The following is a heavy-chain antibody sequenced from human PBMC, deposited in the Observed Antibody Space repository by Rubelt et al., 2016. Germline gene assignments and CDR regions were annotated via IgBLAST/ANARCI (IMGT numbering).Heavy chain of an antibody. V-gene: IGHV3-9*01. CDR3: ARGNYDRSGYLDY. Sequence: EVQLVESGGGLVQPGRSLRLSCAASGFSFDDYGMHWVRQAPGKGLEWVSGINWSSKRLGYADSVKGRFTISRDNAKSSLDLQMNSLRIEDTAVYYCARGNYDRSGYLDYWGQGTLVTVSS. CDR1: GFSFDDYG. CDR2: INWSSKRL. D-gene: IGHD3-22*01. J-gene: IGHJ4*02.